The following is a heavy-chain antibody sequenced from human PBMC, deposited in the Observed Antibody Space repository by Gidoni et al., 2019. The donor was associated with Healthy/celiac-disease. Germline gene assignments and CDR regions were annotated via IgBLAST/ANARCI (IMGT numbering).Heavy chain of an antibody. J-gene: IGHJ4*02. CDR2: IVVGSGNT. CDR1: GFTFTSSA. Sequence: QMQLVQSGPEVKKPGTSVKVSCKASGFTFTSSAVQWVRQARGQRLEWIGWIVVGSGNTNYAQKFQERVTITRDMSTSTAYMELSSLRSEDTAVYYCAAGFSYYGSGTLRAWGQGTLVTVSS. CDR3: AAGFSYYGSGTLRA. V-gene: IGHV1-58*01. D-gene: IGHD3-10*01.